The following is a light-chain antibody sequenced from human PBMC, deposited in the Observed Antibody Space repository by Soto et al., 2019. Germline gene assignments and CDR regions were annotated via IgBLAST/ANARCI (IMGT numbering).Light chain of an antibody. CDR2: VTS. Sequence: EIVLTPSPGSLSLSPGERATLPCRASQSIAANYLAWYPQKPGHAPRLLIYVTSSRATGMPDRFSGSGSGTDFTLTIRRLEPEDFAVYYCQQYGTAPLTFGGGTKVEIK. CDR3: QQYGTAPLT. CDR1: QSIAANY. V-gene: IGKV3-20*01. J-gene: IGKJ4*01.